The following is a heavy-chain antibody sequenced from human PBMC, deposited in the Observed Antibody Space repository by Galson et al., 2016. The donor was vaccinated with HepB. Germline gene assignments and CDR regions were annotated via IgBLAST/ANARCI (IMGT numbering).Heavy chain of an antibody. CDR1: GDSIRSSSYY. V-gene: IGHV4-31*03. CDR2: IYYTGTT. CDR3: VRDKRRGVAAGTGFDH. D-gene: IGHD6-13*01. Sequence: TLSLTCTVSGDSIRSSSYYWSWIRQRPGKGLEWIGYIYYTGTTYYNPSLKSRLNISFDTSRTHFSLNLTSVTAADTAIYYCVRDKRRGVAAGTGFDHWGQGTLVTVSS. J-gene: IGHJ5*02.